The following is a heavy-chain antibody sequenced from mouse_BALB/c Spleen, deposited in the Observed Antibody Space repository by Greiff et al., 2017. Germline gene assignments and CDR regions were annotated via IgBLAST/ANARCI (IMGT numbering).Heavy chain of an antibody. V-gene: IGHV5-6-2*01. D-gene: IGHD1-1*01. Sequence: DVKLVESGGGLVKLGGSLKLSCAASGFTFSSYYMSWVRQTPEKRLELVAAINSNGGSTYYPDTVKGRFTISRDNAKNTLYLQMSSLKSEDTALYYCARPSVRWYAMDYWGQGTSVTVSS. CDR3: ARPSVRWYAMDY. CDR1: GFTFSSYY. CDR2: INSNGGST. J-gene: IGHJ4*01.